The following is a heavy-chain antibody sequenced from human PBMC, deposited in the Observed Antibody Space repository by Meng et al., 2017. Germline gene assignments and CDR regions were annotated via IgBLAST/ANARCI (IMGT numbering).Heavy chain of an antibody. CDR1: GDSGSSNSAA. V-gene: IGHV6-1*01. D-gene: IGHD1-26*01. CDR2: AYYRSKWYH. J-gene: IGHJ4*02. CDR3: ARGSYSSDS. Sequence: QLQLQQSGPGLVKPSQTLSLICAISGDSGSSNSAAWNWIRQSPSRGLEWLGRAYYRSKWYHDYAESVKSRISIDPDTSKNQFSLQLRSVTPEDSAVYYCARGSYSSDSWGQRTLVTVSS.